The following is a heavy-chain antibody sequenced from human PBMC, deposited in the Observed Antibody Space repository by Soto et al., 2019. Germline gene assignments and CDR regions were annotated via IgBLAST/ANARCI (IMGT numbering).Heavy chain of an antibody. CDR1: GYIFSFYG. CDR2: INACNGNR. J-gene: IGHJ5*02. V-gene: IGHV1-3*01. Sequence: ASVKVSCNASGYIFSFYGINWVRQAPGQRLEWMGWINACNGNRNYAQKFQGRVTITRDTSANTAYMELSSLRSEDTAAYSCARSSGVYDLLAWGQGTLVTVSS. CDR3: ARSSGVYDLLA. D-gene: IGHD3-9*01.